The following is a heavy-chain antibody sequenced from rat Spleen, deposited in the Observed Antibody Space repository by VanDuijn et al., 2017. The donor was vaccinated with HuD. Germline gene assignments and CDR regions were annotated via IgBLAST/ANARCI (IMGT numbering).Heavy chain of an antibody. D-gene: IGHD5-1*01. CDR2: ISSGGTS. Sequence: QVQLKESGPGLVQPSQTLSLTCTVSGFSLTSYTLSWVRQPPGKGLEWIGAISSGGTSYYNSVLNPRVSISRDISKSQVFLKMNSLQTEDTAMYYCARGWERFAYWGQGTLVTVSS. V-gene: IGHV2-6*01. J-gene: IGHJ3*01. CDR3: ARGWERFAY. CDR1: GFSLTSYT.